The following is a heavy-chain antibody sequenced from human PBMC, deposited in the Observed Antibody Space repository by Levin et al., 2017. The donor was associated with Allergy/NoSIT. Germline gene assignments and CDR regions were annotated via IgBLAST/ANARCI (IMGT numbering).Heavy chain of an antibody. D-gene: IGHD4-17*01. J-gene: IGHJ6*02. Sequence: GESLKISCKASGYTFTSYGISWVRQAPGQGLEWMGWISAYNGNTNYAQKLQGRVTMTTDTSTSTAYMELRSLRSDDTAVYYCARERGDGDPSYGMDVWGQGTTVTVSS. V-gene: IGHV1-18*01. CDR2: ISAYNGNT. CDR3: ARERGDGDPSYGMDV. CDR1: GYTFTSYG.